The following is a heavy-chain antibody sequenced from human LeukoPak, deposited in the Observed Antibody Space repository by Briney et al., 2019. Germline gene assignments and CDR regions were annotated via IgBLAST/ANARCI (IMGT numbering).Heavy chain of an antibody. CDR3: ARVQDYGSGRFDY. D-gene: IGHD3-10*01. V-gene: IGHV4-4*07. CDR2: IYTSGST. Sequence: KPADTLSLTCTVSGGSMSSYYGSCTRHPGGEGVEGIGRIYTSGSTNYNPSLKSRVTMSVDTSKNQFSLKLSSVTAADTAVYYCARVQDYGSGRFDYWGQGTLVTVSS. CDR1: GGSMSSYY. J-gene: IGHJ4*02.